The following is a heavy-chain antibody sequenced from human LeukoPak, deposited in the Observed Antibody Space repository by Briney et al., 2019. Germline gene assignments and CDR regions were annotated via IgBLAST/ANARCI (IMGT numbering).Heavy chain of an antibody. CDR2: IYTSGST. V-gene: IGHV4-4*07. Sequence: SETLSLTCTVSGGSISTYYCSWIRQPAGKGLGWIGRIYTSGSTSYNSSLKSRVTMSVDTSKNQFSLKLSSVTAADTAVYYCARDVGGYNYGYSLDYWGQGTLVSVSS. J-gene: IGHJ4*02. CDR1: GGSISTYY. CDR3: ARDVGGYNYGYSLDY. D-gene: IGHD5-18*01.